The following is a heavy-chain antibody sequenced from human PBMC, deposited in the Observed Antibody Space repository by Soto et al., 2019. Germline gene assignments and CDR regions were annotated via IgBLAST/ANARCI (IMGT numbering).Heavy chain of an antibody. Sequence: GGSLRLSCAASGFTFSSYSMNWVRQAPGKGLEWVSSISSSSSYIYYADSVKGRFTISRDNAKNSLYLQMNSLRAEDTAVYYCARDTFGVVSYGMDVWGQGTTVTVSS. CDR2: ISSSSSYI. CDR3: ARDTFGVVSYGMDV. D-gene: IGHD3-3*01. V-gene: IGHV3-21*01. CDR1: GFTFSSYS. J-gene: IGHJ6*02.